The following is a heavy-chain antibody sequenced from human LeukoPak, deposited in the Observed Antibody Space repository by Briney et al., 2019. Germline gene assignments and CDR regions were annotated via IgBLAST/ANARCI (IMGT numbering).Heavy chain of an antibody. CDR2: IYHSGST. V-gene: IGHV4-38-2*02. CDR1: GYSISSGYY. CDR3: ARGQWELPD. J-gene: IGHJ4*02. Sequence: SETLSLTCTVSGYSISSGYYWGWIRQPPGKGLEWIGIIYHSGSTFYNPSLKSRVTISVDTSKNQFSLKLSSVTAADTAVYYCARGQWELPDWGQGTLVTVSS. D-gene: IGHD1-26*01.